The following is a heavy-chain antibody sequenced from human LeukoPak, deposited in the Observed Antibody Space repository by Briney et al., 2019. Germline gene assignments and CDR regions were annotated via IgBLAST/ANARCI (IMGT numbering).Heavy chain of an antibody. CDR2: ISGSGGST. D-gene: IGHD3-22*01. J-gene: IGHJ4*02. CDR1: GFTFSSYS. CDR3: AKSPYYYETSGFDC. Sequence: PGGSLRLSCAASGFTFSSYSMNWVRQAPGKGLEWVSAISGSGGSTYYADSVKGRFTISRDNSENTLYLQMNSLRAEDTAVYYCAKSPYYYETSGFDCWGQGTPVTVSS. V-gene: IGHV3-23*01.